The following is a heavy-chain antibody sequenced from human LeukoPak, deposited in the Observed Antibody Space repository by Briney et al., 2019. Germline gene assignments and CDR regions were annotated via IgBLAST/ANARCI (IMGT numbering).Heavy chain of an antibody. CDR3: ASIPYSSSWYGFDYFFDY. V-gene: IGHV4-39*01. CDR1: GGSISSSSYY. Sequence: SETLSLTCTVSGGSISSSSYYWGWIRQPPGKGLEWIGSIYYSGSTYYNPSLKSRVTISVDTSKNQFSLKLSSVTAADTAVYYCASIPYSSSWYGFDYFFDYWGQGTLVTVSS. CDR2: IYYSGST. J-gene: IGHJ4*02. D-gene: IGHD6-13*01.